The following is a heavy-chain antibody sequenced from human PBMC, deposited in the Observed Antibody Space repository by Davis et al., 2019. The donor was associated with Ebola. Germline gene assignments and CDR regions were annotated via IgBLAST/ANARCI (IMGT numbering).Heavy chain of an antibody. CDR3: AKDRGIQLWIRNYNYYGMDV. CDR2: ISYDGSNN. D-gene: IGHD5-18*01. Sequence: GESLKISCAASGFTFSSYGMHWVRQAPGKGLEWVAVISYDGSNNYYADSVKGRFTISRDNSKNTLYLQMNSLRAEDTAVYYCAKDRGIQLWIRNYNYYGMDVWGQGTTVTVSS. V-gene: IGHV3-30*18. J-gene: IGHJ6*02. CDR1: GFTFSSYG.